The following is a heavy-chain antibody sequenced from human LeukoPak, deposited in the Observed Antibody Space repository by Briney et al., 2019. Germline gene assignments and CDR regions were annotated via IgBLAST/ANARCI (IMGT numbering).Heavy chain of an antibody. J-gene: IGHJ4*02. CDR3: ARGGYYYDSSGYYYEPYFDY. CDR2: IIPIFGTA. Sequence: SVKVSCKASGGTFSSYAISWVRQAPGQGLEWMGGIIPIFGTANYAQKFQGRVTITADESTSTAYMELSSLRSEDTAVYYCARGGYYYDSSGYYYEPYFDYWGQGTLGTVSS. CDR1: GGTFSSYA. V-gene: IGHV1-69*13. D-gene: IGHD3-22*01.